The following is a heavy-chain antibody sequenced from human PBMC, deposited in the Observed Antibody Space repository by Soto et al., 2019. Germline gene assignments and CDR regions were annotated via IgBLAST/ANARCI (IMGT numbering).Heavy chain of an antibody. J-gene: IGHJ6*02. CDR3: PKGQSTHSV. CDR1: GFSFSSYA. CDR2: ISSSGGRT. V-gene: IGHV3-23*01. D-gene: IGHD4-4*01. Sequence: EGQLLESGGGLVQPGGSLRLSCAASGFSFSSYAMSRVRQVPGKGLEWVSGISSSGGRTFYADSVKGRFTISRDNSENKLYLRMNSLRGEDTALYYCPKGQSTHSVWGQGKTVTVSS.